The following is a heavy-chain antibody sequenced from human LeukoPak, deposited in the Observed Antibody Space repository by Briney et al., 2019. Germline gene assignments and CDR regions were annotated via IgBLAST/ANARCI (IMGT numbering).Heavy chain of an antibody. Sequence: ISYDGSNKYYADSVKGRFTISRDNSKDTLYLQMNSLRAEDTAVYYCAREYCSSTSCYAFDYWGQGTLVTVSS. J-gene: IGHJ4*02. D-gene: IGHD2-2*01. CDR2: ISYDGSNK. V-gene: IGHV3-30-3*01. CDR3: AREYCSSTSCYAFDY.